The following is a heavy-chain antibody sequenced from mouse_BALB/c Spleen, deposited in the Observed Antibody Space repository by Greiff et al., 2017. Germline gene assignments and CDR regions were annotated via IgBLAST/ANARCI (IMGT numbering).Heavy chain of an antibody. CDR2: ISSGGGST. CDR1: GFAFSSYD. D-gene: IGHD2-10*02. V-gene: IGHV5-12-1*01. J-gene: IGHJ2*01. CDR3: ARRYGNYDY. Sequence: EVMLVESGGGLVKPGGSLKLSCAASGFAFSSYDMSWVRQTPEKRLEWVAYISSGGGSTYYPDTVKGRFTISRDNAKNTLYLQMSSLKSEDTAMYYCARRYGNYDYWGQGTTLTVSS.